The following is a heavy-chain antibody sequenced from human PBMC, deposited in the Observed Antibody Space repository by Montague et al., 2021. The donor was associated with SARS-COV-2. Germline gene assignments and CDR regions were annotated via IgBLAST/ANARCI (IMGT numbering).Heavy chain of an antibody. CDR2: ISTSSLYI. Sequence: SRRVSCVASGFSFSKYSMNWVRQAPGKGLEWVSSISTSSLYIYYPASVKGRFTISRANAKNSLFLQMDSLRAEDTAVYYCARALSASYSVGGDSFDIWGQGTMVTVSS. V-gene: IGHV3-21*01. CDR1: GFSFSKYS. J-gene: IGHJ3*02. CDR3: ARALSASYSVGGDSFDI. D-gene: IGHD5/OR15-5a*01.